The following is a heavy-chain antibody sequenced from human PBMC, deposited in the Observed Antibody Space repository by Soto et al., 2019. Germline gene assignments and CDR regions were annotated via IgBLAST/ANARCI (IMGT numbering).Heavy chain of an antibody. Sequence: GESLKISCESSGYDFNTYWIGWVRQMSGKGLEWMGFIYPGDSDTRYSPSFQGQVTISADKSISTAYLQWSSLKASDTAIYYCGGRVGAGSRYGMDVWGKGTTFTVSS. CDR3: GGRVGAGSRYGMDV. V-gene: IGHV5-51*01. J-gene: IGHJ6*04. CDR1: GYDFNTYW. D-gene: IGHD3-10*01. CDR2: IYPGDSDT.